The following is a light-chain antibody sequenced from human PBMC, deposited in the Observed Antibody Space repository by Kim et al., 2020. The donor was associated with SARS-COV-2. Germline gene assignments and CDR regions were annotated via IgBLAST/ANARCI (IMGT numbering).Light chain of an antibody. V-gene: IGKV3-15*01. CDR1: QTISIR. CDR2: DAS. Sequence: SPGERATLSCRASQTISIRLVWYQHKPGQAPRLLIYDASTRATGVPARFGGSGSETDFTLTISSLQSEDFAVYYCQQYNDWPPLTFGQGTKVDIK. CDR3: QQYNDWPPLT. J-gene: IGKJ1*01.